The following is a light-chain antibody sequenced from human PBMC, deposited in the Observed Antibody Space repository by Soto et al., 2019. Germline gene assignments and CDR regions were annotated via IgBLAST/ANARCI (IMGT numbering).Light chain of an antibody. CDR2: DAS. CDR1: QTVDNY. CDR3: QQRSNWPPIT. V-gene: IGKV3-11*01. J-gene: IGKJ5*01. Sequence: SPATLSLSPGERATLSCRASQTVDNYLAWYQQKPGQAPRLLIYDASNRATGIPARFSGSGSGTDFTLTISSLEPGDFAVYYCQQRSNWPPITFGQGTRLEIK.